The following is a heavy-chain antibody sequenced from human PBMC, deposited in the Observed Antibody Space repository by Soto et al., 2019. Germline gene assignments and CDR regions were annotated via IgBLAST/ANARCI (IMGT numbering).Heavy chain of an antibody. V-gene: IGHV4-34*01. CDR2: INHTGGT. CDR3: ATRITVFGLLIPPFDP. J-gene: IGHJ5*02. D-gene: IGHD3-3*01. CDR1: GLSFNCYD. Sequence: ETLCITCAVYGLSFNCYDLNWIRPTPGKGLEWIGEINHTGGTHYNPSLESRVTMSVDTSKNQFSLRLSSVTAADTAIYYCATRITVFGLLIPPFDPWGQGTQVTVSS.